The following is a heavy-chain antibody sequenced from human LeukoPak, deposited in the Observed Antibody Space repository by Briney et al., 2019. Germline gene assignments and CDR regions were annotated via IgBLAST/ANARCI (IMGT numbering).Heavy chain of an antibody. CDR3: ARAASSVVPAATVVYYYGMDV. CDR2: IYYSGST. V-gene: IGHV4-59*01. J-gene: IGHJ6*02. D-gene: IGHD2-2*01. CDR1: GGSISSYS. Sequence: SETLSHTCTVPGGSISSYSWSWIRPPPGEGLEWIGSIYYSGSTNCSPALKSGVTISVETSKNQFSLKLSSVTAADKAVYYCARAASSVVPAATVVYYYGMDVWGQGNTVTISS.